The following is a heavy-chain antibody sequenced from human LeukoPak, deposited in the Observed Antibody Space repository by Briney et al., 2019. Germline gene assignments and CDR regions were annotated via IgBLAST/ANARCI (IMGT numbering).Heavy chain of an antibody. V-gene: IGHV1-18*01. D-gene: IGHD1-7*01. CDR1: GYTYTRYG. CDR2: ISTYNGNT. J-gene: IGHJ4*02. CDR3: ASRSGTFPYYFDY. Sequence: ASVKVSCQTSGYTYTRYGMLWLRQAPGQGLEWMGWISTYNGNTNYAQKFQGRVTMTTDTSTSTAYMELRSLRSDDTAVYFCASRSGTFPYYFDYWGQGTLVTVSS.